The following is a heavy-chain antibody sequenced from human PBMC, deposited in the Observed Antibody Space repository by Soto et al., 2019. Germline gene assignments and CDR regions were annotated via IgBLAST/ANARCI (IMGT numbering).Heavy chain of an antibody. Sequence: EVQLVESGGGLVKPGGSLRLSCAASGFTFSSYSMNWVRQAPGKGLEWVSLISSSSRYIYYADSVKGRFSISRDNAKNSLDLQMNSLRAEDTAVYYCAREGPRYSSSFDYWGQGTLVTVSS. V-gene: IGHV3-21*01. CDR2: ISSSSRYI. D-gene: IGHD6-13*01. CDR1: GFTFSSYS. CDR3: AREGPRYSSSFDY. J-gene: IGHJ4*02.